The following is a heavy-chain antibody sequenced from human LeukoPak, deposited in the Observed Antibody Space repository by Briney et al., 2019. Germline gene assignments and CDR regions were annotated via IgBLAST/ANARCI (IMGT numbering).Heavy chain of an antibody. Sequence: AASVKVSCKASGGTFSSNTISWVRQAPGQGLEWMGRIIPILGIANYAQKFQGRVTITADKSTSTAYMELSSLRSEDTAVYYCARDPSASIAVAGDYWGQGTLVTVSS. CDR2: IIPILGIA. V-gene: IGHV1-69*04. CDR1: GGTFSSNT. D-gene: IGHD6-19*01. J-gene: IGHJ4*02. CDR3: ARDPSASIAVAGDY.